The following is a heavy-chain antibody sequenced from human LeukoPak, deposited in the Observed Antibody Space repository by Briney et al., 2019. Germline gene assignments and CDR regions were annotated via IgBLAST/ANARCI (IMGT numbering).Heavy chain of an antibody. D-gene: IGHD1-14*01. CDR3: ARNHFNQNVFDV. CDR1: GITFTNYA. Sequence: GITFTNYAFHIVRHAPAKRLEWVTIISYSGESYADSVRGRFAISRDNSKNTVYLQMDSLRADDTAMYYCARNHFNQNVFDVWGQGTMVTVSS. J-gene: IGHJ3*01. V-gene: IGHV3-30*01. CDR2: ISYSGE.